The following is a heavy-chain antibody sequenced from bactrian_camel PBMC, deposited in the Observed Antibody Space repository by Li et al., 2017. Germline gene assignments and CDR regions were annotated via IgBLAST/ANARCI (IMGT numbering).Heavy chain of an antibody. CDR3: ANLGMGY. CDR1: GYIYSRYC. J-gene: IGHJ6*01. V-gene: IGHV3S1*01. CDR2: MYTGFGGGNI. Sequence: QVQLVESGGGAVQAGGSLRLSCAASGYIYSRYCMAWFRQVPGKEREGVAAMYTGFGGGNIYYDDSVKGRFTISQDNSKNTLFLQLNSLKTEDMAMYYCANLGMGYWGQGTQVTVS.